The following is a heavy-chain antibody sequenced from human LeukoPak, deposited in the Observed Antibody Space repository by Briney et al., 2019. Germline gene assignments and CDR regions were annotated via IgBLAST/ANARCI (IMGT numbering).Heavy chain of an antibody. D-gene: IGHD6-13*01. CDR1: VHSNSSRGYL. CDR3: ARKGIAAAGTDY. CDR2: IYYSGST. J-gene: IGHJ4*02. V-gene: IGHV4-39*01. Sequence: SEPQSLTCTLSVHSNSSRGYLGRSIRQPPARGLEWIGRIYYSGSTYYHPSLKSRVTISVGTSKNQFALKLSSLTATDAAVYYFARKGIAAAGTDYWGQGTLVTVSS.